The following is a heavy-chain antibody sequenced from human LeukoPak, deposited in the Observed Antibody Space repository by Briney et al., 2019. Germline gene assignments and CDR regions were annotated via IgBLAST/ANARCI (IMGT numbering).Heavy chain of an antibody. D-gene: IGHD3-16*02. CDR2: IYYGGST. V-gene: IGHV4-59*08. J-gene: IGHJ5*02. CDR3: ARQDAYYDYVWGSYRYGNWFDP. CDR1: GGSISSYY. Sequence: SETLSLTCTVSGGSISSYYWSWIRQPPGKGLEWIGYIYYGGSTNYNPFLKSRVTISVDTSKNQFSLKLSSVTAADTAVYYCARQDAYYDYVWGSYRYGNWFDPWGQGTLVTVSS.